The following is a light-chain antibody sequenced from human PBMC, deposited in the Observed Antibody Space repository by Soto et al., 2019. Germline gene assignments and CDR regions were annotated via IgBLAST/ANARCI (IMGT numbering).Light chain of an antibody. CDR2: DAS. Sequence: EIVLTQSPASRSLSPGERATLSCRASQSVPRNLAWYQQRPGQAPRLLIYDASSRATGVPDRFSGSGSGTDFILTISSLQPEDFAVYYCQQSSNWPPEITFGQGTRLEIK. CDR3: QQSSNWPPEIT. J-gene: IGKJ5*01. V-gene: IGKV3-11*01. CDR1: QSVPRN.